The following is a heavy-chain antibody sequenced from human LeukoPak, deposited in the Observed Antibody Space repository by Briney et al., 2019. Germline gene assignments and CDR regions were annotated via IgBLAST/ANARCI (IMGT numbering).Heavy chain of an antibody. D-gene: IGHD4-17*01. CDR1: GGSISSDDNY. V-gene: IGHV4-30-4*01. J-gene: IGHJ4*02. CDR3: ARESPRDYGDFVGGFDS. Sequence: PSETLSLTCTVSGGSISSDDNYWSWIRQPPGKGLEWFGYIYYSGSTYYNPSLESRVTMSIDTSKNQFSLKLSSVTAADTAVYYCARESPRDYGDFVGGFDSWGQGTLVTVSS. CDR2: IYYSGST.